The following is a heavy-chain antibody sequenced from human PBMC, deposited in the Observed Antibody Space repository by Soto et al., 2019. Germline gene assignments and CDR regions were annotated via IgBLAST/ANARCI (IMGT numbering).Heavy chain of an antibody. V-gene: IGHV3-15*01. J-gene: IGHJ2*01. CDR3: ATASSGFARYFDP. Sequence: EEQLVESGGGLVKPGGSLRLSCAASGTTFTNAWMSWVRQAPGKGLEWIGRIKSKTDGGTTDYVAPVKDRFTISRDDSRHTLYLQMNSLKIEDTAVYYCATASSGFARYFDPWGRGTLVTVSS. CDR1: GTTFTNAW. D-gene: IGHD5-12*01. CDR2: IKSKTDGGTT.